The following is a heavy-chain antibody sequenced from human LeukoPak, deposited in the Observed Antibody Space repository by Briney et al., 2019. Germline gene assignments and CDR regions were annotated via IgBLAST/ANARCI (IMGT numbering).Heavy chain of an antibody. V-gene: IGHV4-61*02. CDR1: VGSISSGSYY. CDR3: ARAPRWLQFDY. CDR2: IYTSGST. Sequence: SETLSLTCTVSVGSISSGSYYWSWIRQPAGKGLEWIGRIYTSGSTNYNPSLKSRVTISVDTSMNQFSLKLSSVTAADTAVYYCARAPRWLQFDYWGQGTLVTVSS. J-gene: IGHJ4*02. D-gene: IGHD5-24*01.